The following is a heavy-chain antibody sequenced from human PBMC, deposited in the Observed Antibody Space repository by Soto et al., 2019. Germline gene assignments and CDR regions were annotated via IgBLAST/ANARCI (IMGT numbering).Heavy chain of an antibody. Sequence: QLQLLESGPGLVKASETLSLTCSVSGGSISTSRSYWAWIRQPPGKGLEWLANIFYSGSTFYNPSPAGRVSVSVDTSKNEFSLKLRSVTAADTAVYYCARQPTTGDTDLWFDPWGQGTLVTVSS. CDR1: GGSISTSRSY. CDR2: IFYSGST. V-gene: IGHV4-39*01. CDR3: ARQPTTGDTDLWFDP. D-gene: IGHD2-21*01. J-gene: IGHJ5*02.